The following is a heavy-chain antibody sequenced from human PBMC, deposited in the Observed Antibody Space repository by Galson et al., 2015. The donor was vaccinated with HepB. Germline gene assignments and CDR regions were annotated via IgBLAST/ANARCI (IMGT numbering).Heavy chain of an antibody. CDR1: GGSFSAYY. V-gene: IGHV4-34*10. Sequence: QVQLQESGPGLVKPSETLSLTCALYGGSFSAYYWTWIRQSPGKGLEWIGEINHSRNTNYNLSLKSRVTISIDTSNNQFSLKLNSVTAADTAVYYCARGFCTSGVCPLMDIWGQGTMVTVSS. CDR3: ARGFCTSGVCPLMDI. CDR2: INHSRNT. J-gene: IGHJ3*02. D-gene: IGHD2-8*01.